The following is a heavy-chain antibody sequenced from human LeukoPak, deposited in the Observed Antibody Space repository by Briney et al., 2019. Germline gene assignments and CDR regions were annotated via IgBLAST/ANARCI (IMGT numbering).Heavy chain of an antibody. CDR3: ARDSSGTYYDAYFKY. CDR2: IYTSGST. V-gene: IGHV4-4*07. Sequence: PSETLSLTCTVSGGSISSYYWSWIRQPAGKGLEWIGRIYTSGSTNYNPSLKSRVTMSVNTSKNQFSLKLNSVTAADTAVYYCARDSSGTYYDAYFKYWGQGTLVTVSS. J-gene: IGHJ4*02. D-gene: IGHD1-26*01. CDR1: GGSISSYY.